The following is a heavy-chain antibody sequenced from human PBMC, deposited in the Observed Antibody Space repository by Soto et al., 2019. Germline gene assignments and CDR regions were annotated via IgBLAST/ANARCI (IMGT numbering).Heavy chain of an antibody. Sequence: TLSLTCTVSGGSIRSYYWSWIRQPPGKGLEWIGYVYYSGSTNYNPSLKSRVTISVDSSKNQFSLKLSSVTAADTAVYYCARSIDPWGQGTLVTVSS. CDR3: ARSIDP. J-gene: IGHJ5*02. CDR2: VYYSGST. CDR1: GGSIRSYY. V-gene: IGHV4-59*12.